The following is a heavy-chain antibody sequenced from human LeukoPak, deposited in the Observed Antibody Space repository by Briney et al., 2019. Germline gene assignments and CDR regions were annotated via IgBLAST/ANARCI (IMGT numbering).Heavy chain of an antibody. J-gene: IGHJ4*02. V-gene: IGHV1-46*01. Sequence: ASVKVSCKASGYTFSTYYMHWVRQAPGQGPEWMGMINPSDGITSNAQKFQGRVTMTRDTSTSTVYMELTSLRSEDAAVYYCARDLGGYRHYYDSRYYREYFDYWGQGTLVTVPS. CDR1: GYTFSTYY. CDR3: ARDLGGYRHYYDSRYYREYFDY. D-gene: IGHD3-22*01. CDR2: INPSDGIT.